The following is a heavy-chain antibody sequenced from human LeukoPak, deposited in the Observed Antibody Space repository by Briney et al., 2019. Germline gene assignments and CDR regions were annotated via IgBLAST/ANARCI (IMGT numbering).Heavy chain of an antibody. D-gene: IGHD6-19*01. CDR1: GFMFNDYW. Sequence: TGGSLRLSCAASGFMFNDYWMMWVRQAPGEGLEWVANIKPDGSETYYMGSVRGRFTISRDNAKNLLYLQMNNLKGEDTAVYYCGGFEYEAGLGWWGQGTLVAVST. CDR2: IKPDGSET. V-gene: IGHV3-7*01. CDR3: GGFEYEAGLGW. J-gene: IGHJ4*02.